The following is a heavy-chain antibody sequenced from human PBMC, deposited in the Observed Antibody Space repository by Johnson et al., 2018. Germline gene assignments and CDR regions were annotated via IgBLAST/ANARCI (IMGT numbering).Heavy chain of an antibody. CDR3: ARDSTGYYHFDY. V-gene: IGHV3-7*01. J-gene: IGHJ4*02. CDR1: GFMFSRYW. CDR2: IKQDGSEK. D-gene: IGHD3-9*01. Sequence: VQLVQSGGGLVQPGGSLRLSCAASGFMFSRYWMSWVRQAPGKGLEWVANIKQDGSEKYYVDSVKGRFTISRDNARNSLFLQMNSLRAEDTAVYYCARDSTGYYHFDYWGLGTLVTVSS.